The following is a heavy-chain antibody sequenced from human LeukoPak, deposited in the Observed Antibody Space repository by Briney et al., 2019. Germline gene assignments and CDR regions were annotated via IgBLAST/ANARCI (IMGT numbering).Heavy chain of an antibody. J-gene: IGHJ4*02. CDR3: AKGYCSSTSCYSD. V-gene: IGHV3-30*02. CDR1: RFTFSSYS. Sequence: PGGSLRLSCAASRFTFSSYSMNWVRQAPGKGLEWVAFIRYDGSNKYYADSVKGRFTISRDNSKNTLYLQMNSLRAEDTAVYYCAKGYCSSTSCYSDWGQGTLVTVSS. D-gene: IGHD2-2*02. CDR2: IRYDGSNK.